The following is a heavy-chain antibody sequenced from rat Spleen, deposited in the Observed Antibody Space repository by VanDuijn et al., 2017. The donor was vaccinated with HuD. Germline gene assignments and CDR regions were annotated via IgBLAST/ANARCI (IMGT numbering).Heavy chain of an antibody. D-gene: IGHD1-11*01. CDR2: ISYDGSIT. CDR3: SRGGATRFDY. V-gene: IGHV5-22*01. Sequence: EVQLVESGGGLAQPGRSMKLSCAASGFTFSDYYMAWIRQAPKTGLEWVATISYDGSITHYRDSVKGRFTVSRDNEQNILYLQMDSLRSEDTATYYCSRGGATRFDYWGQGVMVTVSS. CDR1: GFTFSDYY. J-gene: IGHJ2*01.